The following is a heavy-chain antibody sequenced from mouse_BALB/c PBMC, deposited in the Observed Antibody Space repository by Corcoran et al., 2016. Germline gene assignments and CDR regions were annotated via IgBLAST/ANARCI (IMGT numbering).Heavy chain of an antibody. Sequence: VTLKEADHGILKPSQTLSLTCSFPGFSRSTSGMGVGWIRQPSGKGLEWLAHIWWDDDKYYNPSLKSQLTISKDTSRNQVFLKITSVDTADTATYYCARRAYYGSSYYFDYWGQGTTLTVSS. CDR3: ARRAYYGSSYYFDY. J-gene: IGHJ2*01. V-gene: IGHV8-8*01. D-gene: IGHD1-1*01. CDR2: IWWDDDK. CDR1: GFSRSTSGMG.